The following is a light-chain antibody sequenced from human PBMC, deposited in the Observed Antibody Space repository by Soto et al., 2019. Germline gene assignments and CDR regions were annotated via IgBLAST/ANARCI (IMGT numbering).Light chain of an antibody. Sequence: EIVLTQSPATLSLSPGERATLSCRASQSVSSYLAWYQQKPGQAPRLLIYDASNRATGIPARFSGSGSGTDFTLTISSLEPEDFAVYYGQQRSNWPRLFTFGPGTKVDIK. CDR1: QSVSSY. J-gene: IGKJ3*01. CDR3: QQRSNWPRLFT. V-gene: IGKV3-11*01. CDR2: DAS.